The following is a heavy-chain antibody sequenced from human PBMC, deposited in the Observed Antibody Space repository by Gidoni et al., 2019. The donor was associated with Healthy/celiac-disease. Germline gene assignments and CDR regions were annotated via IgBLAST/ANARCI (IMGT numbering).Heavy chain of an antibody. D-gene: IGHD3-3*01. V-gene: IGHV3-30*18. CDR1: GFTFSSYG. J-gene: IGHJ4*02. Sequence: QVQLVESGGGVVQPGRSLRLSCAASGFTFSSYGMHWVRQAPGKGLEWVAVISYDGSNKYYADSVKGRFTISRDNSKNTLYLQMNSLRAEDTAVYYCAKLRSGYQTPPDYWGQGTLVTVSS. CDR2: ISYDGSNK. CDR3: AKLRSGYQTPPDY.